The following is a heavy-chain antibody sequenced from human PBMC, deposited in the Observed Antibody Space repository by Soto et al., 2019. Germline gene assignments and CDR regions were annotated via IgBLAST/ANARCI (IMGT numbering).Heavy chain of an antibody. CDR1: GITFSSYA. CDR2: IWHDGSNT. Sequence: QVQLVESGGGVVQPGRSLRLSCAASGITFSSYAMHWVRQAPGKGLEWVAVIWHDGSNTYYVDSVKGRFTISRDNPKNTLYLQMNSLRAEDTGVYYCARRGEGMITFGGQGTLVTVSS. D-gene: IGHD3-16*01. V-gene: IGHV3-33*01. CDR3: ARRGEGMITF. J-gene: IGHJ4*02.